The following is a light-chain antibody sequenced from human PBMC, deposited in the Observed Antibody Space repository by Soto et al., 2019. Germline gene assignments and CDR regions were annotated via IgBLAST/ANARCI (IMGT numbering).Light chain of an antibody. CDR3: QVWDSSSDHVV. CDR2: YDS. CDR1: YIGSQT. V-gene: IGLV3-21*04. J-gene: IGLJ2*01. Sequence: SYELTQPPSVSVAPGETATFTCEGTYIGSQTVHWYQQKPGQAPLMVIYYDSDRPSGIPERFSGSNSGNTATLTISRVEAGDEADYWCQVWDSSSDHVVFGGGTKLTV.